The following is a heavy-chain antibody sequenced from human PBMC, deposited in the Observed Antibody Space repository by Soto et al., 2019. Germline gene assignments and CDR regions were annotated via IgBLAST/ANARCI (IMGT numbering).Heavy chain of an antibody. CDR1: GFTFSSYA. D-gene: IGHD6-19*01. CDR3: AKVGSDWYMGDY. J-gene: IGHJ4*02. V-gene: IGHV3-23*01. Sequence: GGSLRLSCAASGFTFSSYAMSWVRQAPGKGLEWVPAISGGGSGTYYADSVKGRFTISRDNSKNTLYLQMNSLRVEDTAVYYCAKVGSDWYMGDYWGQGTLVTVSS. CDR2: ISGGGSGT.